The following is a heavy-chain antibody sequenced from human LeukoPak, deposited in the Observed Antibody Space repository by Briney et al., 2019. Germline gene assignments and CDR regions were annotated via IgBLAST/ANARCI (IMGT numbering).Heavy chain of an antibody. CDR3: AKEDSSGSYDY. CDR2: ISYEGSNK. D-gene: IGHD6-19*01. V-gene: IGHV3-30*18. Sequence: PGGSLRLSCAASGFTFSSYGMHWVRQAPGKGLEWVAVISYEGSNKYYADSVKGRFTISRDNSKNTLYLQMNSLRAEDTAVYYCAKEDSSGSYDYWGQGTLVTVSS. J-gene: IGHJ4*02. CDR1: GFTFSSYG.